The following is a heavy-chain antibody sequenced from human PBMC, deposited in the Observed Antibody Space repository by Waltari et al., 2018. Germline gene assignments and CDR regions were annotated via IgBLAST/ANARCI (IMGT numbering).Heavy chain of an antibody. CDR1: GASRMYNLYY. V-gene: IGHV4-39*07. D-gene: IGHD3-10*01. CDR2: TYYDGTT. CDR3: ARDPTKGVYNWFDP. J-gene: IGHJ5*02. Sequence: QPQLQESRPRLVKLSETLSLTCRVSGASRMYNLYYWGWIRQPPGKGLEGIGSTYYDGTTQYKSSLKGRATISVDPTKNQFSLEISSTTAADTAVYYCARDPTKGVYNWFDPWGQGILVSVSS.